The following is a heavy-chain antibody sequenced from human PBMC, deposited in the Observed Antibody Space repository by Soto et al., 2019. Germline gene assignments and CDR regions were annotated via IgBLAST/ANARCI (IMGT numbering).Heavy chain of an antibody. J-gene: IGHJ4*02. CDR2: IYYSGST. Sequence: SETLSLTCTVSGGSVSSGSYYWSWIRQPPGKGLEWIGYIYYSGSTNYNPSLKSRVTISVDTSKNQFSLKLSSVTAADTALYYCAGDSSHDSSVAGDYWGQGTLVTVSS. V-gene: IGHV4-61*01. CDR3: AGDSSHDSSVAGDY. CDR1: GGSVSSGSYY. D-gene: IGHD3-22*01.